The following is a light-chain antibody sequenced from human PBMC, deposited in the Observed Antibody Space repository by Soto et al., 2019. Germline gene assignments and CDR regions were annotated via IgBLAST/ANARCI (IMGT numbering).Light chain of an antibody. Sequence: EIVMTQSPATLSVSPGERATLSCRASQSVSSNLAWYQQKPGQAPRLLIYGASTRATGIPARFSGSGSGTEFTLTISSLQSEDFAVYYCQQYNNWPPLIFGGGTKV. CDR2: GAS. V-gene: IGKV3-15*01. CDR1: QSVSSN. J-gene: IGKJ4*01. CDR3: QQYNNWPPLI.